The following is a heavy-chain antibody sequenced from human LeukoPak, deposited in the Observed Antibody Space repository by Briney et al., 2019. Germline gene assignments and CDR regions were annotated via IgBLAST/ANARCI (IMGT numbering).Heavy chain of an antibody. CDR2: IYYSGST. CDR1: GGSISSGGYY. J-gene: IGHJ4*02. CDR3: ARYSSSSRVFDY. V-gene: IGHV4-31*03. D-gene: IGHD6-6*01. Sequence: PSKTLSLNYTVSGGSISSGGYYWSWIRQHPGNGLEWIGYIYYSGSTYYNPSLKSRVTISVDTSKNQFSLKLSSVTAADTAVYYCARYSSSSRVFDYWGQGTLVTVSS.